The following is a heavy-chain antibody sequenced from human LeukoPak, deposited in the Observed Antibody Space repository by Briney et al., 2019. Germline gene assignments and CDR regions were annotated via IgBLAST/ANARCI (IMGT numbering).Heavy chain of an antibody. Sequence: GGSLRLSCAASGFTFSGSAMHWVRQASGKGLEWIGRIRSKANNYATAHAASVKGRFTISRDDSENTAYLQMSNLKTEDTAMYYCTRLLGDSSLGYMDVWGKGTTVTVSS. CDR1: GFTFSGSA. CDR3: TRLLGDSSLGYMDV. V-gene: IGHV3-73*01. J-gene: IGHJ6*03. CDR2: IRSKANNYAT. D-gene: IGHD4-17*01.